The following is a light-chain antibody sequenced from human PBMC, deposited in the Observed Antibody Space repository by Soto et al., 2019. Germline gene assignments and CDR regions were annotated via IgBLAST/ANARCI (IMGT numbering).Light chain of an antibody. J-gene: IGKJ2*01. CDR3: QQRGNWPPYT. CDR2: DSS. CDR1: QSVSNS. Sequence: EIVLTQSPATLSLSPGERATLSCRASQSVSNSLAWYQQKPGQAPRLLIYDSSNRATGTPARFSGSGSGTDFTLTISGLEAEDLAVYFCQQRGNWPPYTFGQGTKVEIK. V-gene: IGKV3-11*01.